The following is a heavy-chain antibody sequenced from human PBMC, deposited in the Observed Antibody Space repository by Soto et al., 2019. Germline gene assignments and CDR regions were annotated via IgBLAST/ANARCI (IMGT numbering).Heavy chain of an antibody. CDR3: ARGGGGSSWYHYYYGMDV. V-gene: IGHV4-34*01. D-gene: IGHD6-13*01. CDR1: GGSFSGYY. Sequence: PSETLSLTCAVYGGSFSGYYWSWIRQPPGKGLEWIGEINHSGSTNYNPSLKSRVTISVDTSKNQFSLKLSSVTAADTAVYYCARGGGGSSWYHYYYGMDVWGQGTTVTVSS. CDR2: INHSGST. J-gene: IGHJ6*02.